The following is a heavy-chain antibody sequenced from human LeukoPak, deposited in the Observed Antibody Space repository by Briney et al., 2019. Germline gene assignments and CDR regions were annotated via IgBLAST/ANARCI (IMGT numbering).Heavy chain of an antibody. CDR1: GFTFSSYA. Sequence: GGSLRLSCAASGFTFSSYAMHWVRQAPGKGLEWVAVISYDGSNKYYADSVKGRFTISRDNSKNTLYLQMNSLRAEDTAVYYCTTAGYGPGMAFDIWGQGTMVTVSS. J-gene: IGHJ3*02. V-gene: IGHV3-30-3*01. D-gene: IGHD3-10*01. CDR3: TTAGYGPGMAFDI. CDR2: ISYDGSNK.